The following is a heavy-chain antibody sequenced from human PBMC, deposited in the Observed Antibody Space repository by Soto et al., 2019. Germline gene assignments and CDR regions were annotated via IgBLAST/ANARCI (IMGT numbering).Heavy chain of an antibody. V-gene: IGHV1-18*04. CDR3: ARDEYRQVDN. CDR2: ISTNTGQN. CDR1: GYTFTNYG. Sequence: ASVKVSCKASGYTFTNYGISWVRQAPGQGLEWMGWISTNTGQNDYARNLRGRATMTTDASTTTAYMELRSLTSDDTAIYFCARDEYRQVDNWGQGTLVTV. D-gene: IGHD3-16*02. J-gene: IGHJ4*02.